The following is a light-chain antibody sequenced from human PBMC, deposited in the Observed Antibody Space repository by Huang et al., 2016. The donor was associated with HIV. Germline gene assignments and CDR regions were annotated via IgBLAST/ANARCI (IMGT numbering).Light chain of an antibody. J-gene: IGKJ5*01. Sequence: DIQMTQSPSAMSASVGYRVNITCRANQDINNYLLWFQQKPGKVPKRLIYAASNLPSGVPSRVSGSGSGTEFTLTISNLQPEDFATYYCLQHLSYPPAFGQGTRLEIK. V-gene: IGKV1-17*03. CDR2: AAS. CDR1: QDINNY. CDR3: LQHLSYPPA.